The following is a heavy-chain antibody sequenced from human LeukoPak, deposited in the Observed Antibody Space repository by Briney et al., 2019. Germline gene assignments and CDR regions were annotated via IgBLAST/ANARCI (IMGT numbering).Heavy chain of an antibody. CDR1: GFTFSSYE. V-gene: IGHV3-48*03. CDR2: ISSSGSTI. J-gene: IGHJ4*02. D-gene: IGHD5-18*01. CDR3: ARDDSYGLDY. Sequence: GGSLRLSCAASGFTFSSYEMNWVRQAPGKGLEWVSYISSSGSTIYYADSVKGRFTISRDNAKNSLYLKMNSLRAEDTAVYYCARDDSYGLDYWGQGTRVTVSS.